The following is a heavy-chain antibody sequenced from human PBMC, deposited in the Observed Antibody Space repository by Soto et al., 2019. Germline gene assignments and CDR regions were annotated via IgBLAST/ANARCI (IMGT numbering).Heavy chain of an antibody. CDR1: GFTFITYV. CDR2: ISGSGYST. CDR3: AKDRYGSGTYIDY. Sequence: GGSLRLSCAASGFTFITYVMSWLRQTPGKGLEWVSAISGSGYSTYYADSVKGRFTISRDNSKNTLYLQRNSLRAEDTAVYYCAKDRYGSGTYIDYWGQGTLVTVSS. D-gene: IGHD3-10*01. V-gene: IGHV3-23*01. J-gene: IGHJ4*02.